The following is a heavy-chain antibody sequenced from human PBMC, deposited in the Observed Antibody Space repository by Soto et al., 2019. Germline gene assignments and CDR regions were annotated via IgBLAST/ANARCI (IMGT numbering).Heavy chain of an antibody. CDR2: FDPEDGET. Sequence: ASVKVSCKVSGYTLTELSMHWVRQAPGKGLEWMGGFDPEDGETIYAQKFQGRVTMTEDTSTDTAYMELSSLRSEDTAVYYCATGYCSSNSCYTYWYFDLWGRGTLVTVSS. D-gene: IGHD2-2*02. J-gene: IGHJ2*01. V-gene: IGHV1-24*01. CDR1: GYTLTELS. CDR3: ATGYCSSNSCYTYWYFDL.